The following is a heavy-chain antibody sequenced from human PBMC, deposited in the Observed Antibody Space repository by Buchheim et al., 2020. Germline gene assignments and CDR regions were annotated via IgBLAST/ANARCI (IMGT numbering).Heavy chain of an antibody. CDR2: IWYDGSNK. V-gene: IGHV3-33*01. CDR1: GFTFSNYG. CDR3: ARDRGDGNNYYFDY. J-gene: IGHJ4*02. D-gene: IGHD5-24*01. Sequence: QVQLVESGGGVVQPGKSLRLSCAASGFTFSNYGMHWVRQAPGKGLEWVAVIWYDGSNKYYADSVKGRFTISRDDSRNTLYLQMNSLRAEDTAAYYCARDRGDGNNYYFDYWGQGTL.